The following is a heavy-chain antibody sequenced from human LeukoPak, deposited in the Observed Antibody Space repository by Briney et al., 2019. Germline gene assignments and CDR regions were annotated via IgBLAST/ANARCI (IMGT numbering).Heavy chain of an antibody. V-gene: IGHV1-69*13. CDR3: ARSRTEVSKREERGVLDL. CDR1: GGTFRTYA. CDR2: IIPIFDVT. J-gene: IGHJ3*01. Sequence: RASVKVSCKASGGTFRTYAINWVRLAPGQGLEWVGGIIPIFDVTNYAERFQGRLTITADGSTNTVYMDLSGLRSEDSAVYYCARSRTEVSKREERGVLDLWGQGTVVTVS. D-gene: IGHD5/OR15-5a*01.